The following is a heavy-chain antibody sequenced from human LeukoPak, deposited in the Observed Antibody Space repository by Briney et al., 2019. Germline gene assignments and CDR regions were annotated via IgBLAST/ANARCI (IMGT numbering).Heavy chain of an antibody. CDR3: ARAPLGTSVQRYNWFDP. D-gene: IGHD1-7*01. CDR2: ISYDGDNK. CDR1: GFTFSSYS. J-gene: IGHJ5*02. Sequence: GGSLRLSCAASGFTFSSYSMHWVRQAPGKGLEWVAIISYDGDNKYYADSVKGRFTISSDNSKNTLYLQINSLRPEDTALYYCARAPLGTSVQRYNWFDPWGQGTLVTVSS. V-gene: IGHV3-30*04.